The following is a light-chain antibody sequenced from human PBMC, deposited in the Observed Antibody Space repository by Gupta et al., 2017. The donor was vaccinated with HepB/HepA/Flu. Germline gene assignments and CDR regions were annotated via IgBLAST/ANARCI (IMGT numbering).Light chain of an antibody. J-gene: IGLJ1*01. Sequence: QSALTQPASVSGSPGQSITISCTGTSSYVGGYNYVSWYQQHPGKAPKIMVYDDTKRPSGVSNRCSGSKSGCTASVTISGLQAEEEADYYCGSDKGSSTLGVFGTGTKVTVL. V-gene: IGLV2-14*01. CDR2: DDT. CDR1: SSYVGGYNY. CDR3: GSDKGSSTLGV.